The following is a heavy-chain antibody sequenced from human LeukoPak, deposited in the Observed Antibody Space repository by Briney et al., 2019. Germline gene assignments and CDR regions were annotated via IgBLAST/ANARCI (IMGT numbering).Heavy chain of an antibody. J-gene: IGHJ4*02. CDR3: AKGPEVRGVIVILKTGEKGALDY. CDR1: GFIFSDYV. Sequence: PGGSLRLSCAASGFIFSDYVMNWLRQAPGKGLEWVAFIRYDGSNKYYADSVKGRFTISRDNSKNTLYLQMSSLRAEDTAVYYCAKGPEVRGVIVILKTGEKGALDYWGQGTLVTVSS. V-gene: IGHV3-30*02. D-gene: IGHD3-10*01. CDR2: IRYDGSNK.